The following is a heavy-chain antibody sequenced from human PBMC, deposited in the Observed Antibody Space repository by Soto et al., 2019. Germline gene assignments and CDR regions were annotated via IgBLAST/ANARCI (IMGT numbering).Heavy chain of an antibody. J-gene: IGHJ3*01. D-gene: IGHD5-12*01. V-gene: IGHV3-23*01. CDR3: VREGRGSFDF. CDR2: IGGRGNSA. Sequence: PGGSLRLSFAASGFIFTNYAMNWVRQAPGKGLEWASVIGGRGNSAYYADSVQGRFTISRDNSKNTLSLQMSSLTADATAIYYCVREGRGSFDFWGRGTMVTVTS. CDR1: GFIFTNYA.